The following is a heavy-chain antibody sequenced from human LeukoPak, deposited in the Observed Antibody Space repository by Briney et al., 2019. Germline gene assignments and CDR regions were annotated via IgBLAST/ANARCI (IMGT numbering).Heavy chain of an antibody. CDR2: TIPIFGTA. CDR3: ASEYYDFWSGYYNYYYGMDV. Sequence: ASVKVSCKASGGTFSSYAISWVRQAPGQGLEWMGGTIPIFGTANYAQKFQGRVTITADESTSTAYMELSSLRSEDTAVYYCASEYYDFWSGYYNYYYGMDVWGQGTTVTVSS. J-gene: IGHJ6*02. CDR1: GGTFSSYA. D-gene: IGHD3-3*01. V-gene: IGHV1-69*13.